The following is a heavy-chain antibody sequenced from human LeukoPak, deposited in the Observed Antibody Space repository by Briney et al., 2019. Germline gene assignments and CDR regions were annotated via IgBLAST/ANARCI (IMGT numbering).Heavy chain of an antibody. CDR3: ARARYSSSPFDY. J-gene: IGHJ4*02. Sequence: SETLSLTCTVSGGSISSYYWSWIRQPPGKGLEWIGYIYDSGSTNYKPSLKSRVTISVDTSKNQFSLELSSVTAADTALYYCARARYSSSPFDYWGQGTLVTVSS. V-gene: IGHV4-59*01. D-gene: IGHD6-6*01. CDR1: GGSISSYY. CDR2: IYDSGST.